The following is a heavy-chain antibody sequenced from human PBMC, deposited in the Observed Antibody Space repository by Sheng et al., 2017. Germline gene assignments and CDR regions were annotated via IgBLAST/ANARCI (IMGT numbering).Heavy chain of an antibody. D-gene: IGHD3-22*01. Sequence: QVQLVESGGGVVQPGRSLRLSCAASGFTFSSYGMHWVRQAPGKGLEWVAVIWYDGSNKYYADSVKGRFTISRDNSKNTLYLQMNSLRAEDTAVYYCARWGADSSGSYFDYWGQGTLVTVSS. CDR1: GFTFSSYG. CDR3: ARWGADSSGSYFDY. V-gene: IGHV3-33*01. J-gene: IGHJ4*02. CDR2: IWYDGSNK.